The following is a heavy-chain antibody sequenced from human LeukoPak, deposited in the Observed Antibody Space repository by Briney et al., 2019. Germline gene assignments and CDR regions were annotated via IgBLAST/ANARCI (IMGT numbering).Heavy chain of an antibody. J-gene: IGHJ5*02. CDR2: IYYSGST. CDR3: ASFSYYYGSGSYRRGFDP. Sequence: SETLPLTCTVSGGSISSYYWSWIRQPPGKGLEWIGYIYYSGSTNYNPSLKSRVTISVDTSKNQFSLKLSSVTAADTAVYYCASFSYYYGSGSYRRGFDPWGQGTLVTVSS. CDR1: GGSISSYY. D-gene: IGHD3-10*01. V-gene: IGHV4-59*01.